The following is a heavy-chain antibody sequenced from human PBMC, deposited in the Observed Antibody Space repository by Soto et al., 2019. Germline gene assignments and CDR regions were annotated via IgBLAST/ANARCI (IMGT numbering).Heavy chain of an antibody. CDR1: GGTFSSYA. CDR2: IIPIFGTT. Sequence: SVKVSCKASGGTFSSYASSWVRQAPGQGLEWLAEIIPIFGTTKYAQNLQGRVTLTADKSTSTAYMELSSLGSEDTAVYYCATEGRVTTGRAVIRRGMDVLSRRTTVTVCS. V-gene: IGHV1-69*06. CDR3: ATEGRVTTGRAVIRRGMDV. D-gene: IGHD3-10*01. J-gene: IGHJ6*02.